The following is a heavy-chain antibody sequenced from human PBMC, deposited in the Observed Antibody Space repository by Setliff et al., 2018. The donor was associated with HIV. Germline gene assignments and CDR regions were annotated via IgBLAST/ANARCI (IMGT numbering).Heavy chain of an antibody. CDR3: ARGTAPRPASVLEFLEWLFPNWFDP. CDR2: MNPNNGNT. D-gene: IGHD3-3*02. J-gene: IGHJ5*02. V-gene: IGHV1-8*02. Sequence: ASVKVSCKASGYNFTDYDINWVRQATGQGLEWMGWMNPNNGNTGYAEKFQGRVTMTRDTSISTDYMELSSLRSDDTAVYYCARGTAPRPASVLEFLEWLFPNWFDPWGQGTLVTVSS. CDR1: GYNFTDYD.